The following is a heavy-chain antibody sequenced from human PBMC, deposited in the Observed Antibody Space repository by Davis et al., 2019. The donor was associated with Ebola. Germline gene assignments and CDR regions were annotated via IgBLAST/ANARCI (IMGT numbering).Heavy chain of an antibody. Sequence: GESLKISCQGSGYRFTNYWIGWVRQIPGKGLEWMGIIYPGDSDTRYSPSFLGQVIISADKSISTAYLQWSSLKASDTAMYYCARLGARRAVAALDYWGQGTLVTVPS. CDR1: GYRFTNYW. CDR2: IYPGDSDT. D-gene: IGHD6-19*01. V-gene: IGHV5-51*01. CDR3: ARLGARRAVAALDY. J-gene: IGHJ4*02.